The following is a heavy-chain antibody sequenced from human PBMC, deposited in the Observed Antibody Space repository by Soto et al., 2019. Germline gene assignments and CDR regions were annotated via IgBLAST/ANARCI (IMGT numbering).Heavy chain of an antibody. CDR3: ARTQYDSSGYYPW. D-gene: IGHD3-22*01. CDR1: GFTFSSYG. CDR2: IWYDGSNK. V-gene: IGHV3-33*01. J-gene: IGHJ4*02. Sequence: PGGSLRLSCAASGFTFSSYGMHWVRQAPGKGLEWVAVIWYDGSNKYYADSVKGRFTISRDNSKNTLYLQMNSLRAEDTAVYYCARTQYDSSGYYPWWGQGTLVTVSS.